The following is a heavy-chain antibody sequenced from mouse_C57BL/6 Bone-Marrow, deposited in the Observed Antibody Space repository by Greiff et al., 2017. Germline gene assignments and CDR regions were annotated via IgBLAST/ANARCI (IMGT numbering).Heavy chain of an antibody. CDR3: ARSKNWDSWFAY. J-gene: IGHJ3*01. CDR2: INPGSGGT. V-gene: IGHV1-54*01. D-gene: IGHD4-1*01. Sequence: VQLQASGAELVRPGTSVKVSCKASGYAFTNYLIEWVKQRPGQGLEWIGVINPGSGGTNYNEKFKGKATLTADKSSSTAYMQLSSLTSEDSAVYFCARSKNWDSWFAYWGQGTLVTVSA. CDR1: GYAFTNYL.